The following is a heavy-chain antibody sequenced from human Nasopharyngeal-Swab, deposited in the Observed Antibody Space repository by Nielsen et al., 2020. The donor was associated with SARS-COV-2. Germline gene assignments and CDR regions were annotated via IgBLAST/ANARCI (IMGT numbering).Heavy chain of an antibody. CDR1: GYTLTELS. CDR3: ATGSAAAAGTFGAFDI. Sequence: ASVKVSCKVSGYTLTELSMHWVRQAPGKGLEWMGGFDPEDGETIYAQKFQGRVTMTEDTSTGTAYMELSSLRSEDTAVYYCATGSAAAAGTFGAFDIWGQGTMVTVSS. D-gene: IGHD6-13*01. V-gene: IGHV1-24*01. J-gene: IGHJ3*02. CDR2: FDPEDGET.